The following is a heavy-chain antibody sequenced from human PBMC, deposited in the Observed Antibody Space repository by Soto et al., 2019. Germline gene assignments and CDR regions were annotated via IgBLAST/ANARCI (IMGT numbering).Heavy chain of an antibody. V-gene: IGHV4-34*01. CDR2: INHSGST. D-gene: IGHD3-3*01. J-gene: IGHJ6*02. Sequence: ETLSLTCAVYGGSFSGYYWSWIRQPPGKGLEWIGEINHSGSTNYNPSLKSRVTISVDTSKNQFSLKLSSVTAADTAVYYCARVRPRSGTGTGYYGMDVWGQGTTVTAP. CDR1: GGSFSGYY. CDR3: ARVRPRSGTGTGYYGMDV.